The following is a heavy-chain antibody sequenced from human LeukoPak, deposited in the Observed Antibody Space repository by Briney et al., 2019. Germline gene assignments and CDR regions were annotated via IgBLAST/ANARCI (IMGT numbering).Heavy chain of an antibody. CDR2: IYYSGST. J-gene: IGHJ4*02. V-gene: IGHV4-59*08. CDR3: ARHGHTIFGVVPHFDY. CDR1: GGSISSYY. D-gene: IGHD3-3*01. Sequence: PSDTLSLTCTVSGGSISSYYWSWIRQPPGKGLEWIGYIYYSGSTNYNPSLKSRVTISVDTSKNQFSLKLSSVTAADTAVYYCARHGHTIFGVVPHFDYWGQGTLVTVSS.